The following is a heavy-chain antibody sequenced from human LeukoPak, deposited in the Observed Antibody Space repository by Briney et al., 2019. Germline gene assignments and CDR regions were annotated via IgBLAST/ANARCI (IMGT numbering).Heavy chain of an antibody. D-gene: IGHD2/OR15-2a*01. V-gene: IGHV3-74*01. CDR1: GYFW. Sequence: GGSLRLSCAASGYFWMHWVRQAPGKGLVWVSHINSDGSWTSYADSVKGRFTISKDNAKNTVYLQMNSLRAEDTAVYYCVSFYETYWGRGTLVTVSS. CDR2: INSDGSWT. CDR3: VSFYETY. J-gene: IGHJ4*02.